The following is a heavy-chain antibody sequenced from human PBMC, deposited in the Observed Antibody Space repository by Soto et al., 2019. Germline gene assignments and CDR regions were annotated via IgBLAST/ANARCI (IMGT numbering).Heavy chain of an antibody. Sequence: SVKVSCKASGGTFSSYAISWVRRAPGQGLEWMGEIIPIFGTANYAQKFQGRVTITADKSTSTPYMELSSLRSEETAVYDCARCMWALRTDDVFAMWGNGTLVTVSS. D-gene: IGHD1-26*01. CDR1: GGTFSSYA. J-gene: IGHJ3*02. CDR3: ARCMWALRTDDVFAM. CDR2: IIPIFGTA. V-gene: IGHV1-69*06.